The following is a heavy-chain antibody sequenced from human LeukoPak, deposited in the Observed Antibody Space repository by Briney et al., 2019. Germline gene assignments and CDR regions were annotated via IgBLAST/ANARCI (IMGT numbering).Heavy chain of an antibody. CDR2: ISYDGSNK. CDR3: AIPPGRLDWLWEYFQH. Sequence: TGRSLRLSCAASGFTFSSYAMHWVRQAPGKGLEWVAVISYDGSNKYYADSVKGRFTISRDNSKNTLYLQMNSLRAEGTAVYYCAIPPGRLDWLWEYFQHWGQGTLVTVSS. D-gene: IGHD3-9*01. J-gene: IGHJ1*01. CDR1: GFTFSSYA. V-gene: IGHV3-30*04.